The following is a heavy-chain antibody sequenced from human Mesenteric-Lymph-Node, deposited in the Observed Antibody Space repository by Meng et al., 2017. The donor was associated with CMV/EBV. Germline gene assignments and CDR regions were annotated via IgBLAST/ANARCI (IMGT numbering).Heavy chain of an antibody. CDR1: GYSLTGHY. J-gene: IGHJ4*02. Sequence: SAKVSCKASGYSLTGHYRHWVRQAPGQGLEWTGWINPNSGGTNYAQKFQGRVTMTRDTSISTAYMELSSLRSDDTAVYYCARHSYGSTHLWLTRWFDYWGQGTLVTVSS. D-gene: IGHD5-18*01. V-gene: IGHV1-2*02. CDR2: INPNSGGT. CDR3: ARHSYGSTHLWLTRWFDY.